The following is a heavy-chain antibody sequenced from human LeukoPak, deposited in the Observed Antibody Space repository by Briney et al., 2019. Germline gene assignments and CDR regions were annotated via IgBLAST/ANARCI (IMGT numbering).Heavy chain of an antibody. CDR1: GFNFSDYS. D-gene: IGHD4-17*01. CDR2: ISSTSTFK. Sequence: GGSLRLSCEVSGFNFSDYSMNWVRQAPGQGLEWVSAISSTSTFKQYADSPKGRSSISRDNAKNLLFLQMYSLRADDTGVYYCATGAPLTTHGSLDFWGQGTMVIVSS. CDR3: ATGAPLTTHGSLDF. J-gene: IGHJ3*01. V-gene: IGHV3-21*01.